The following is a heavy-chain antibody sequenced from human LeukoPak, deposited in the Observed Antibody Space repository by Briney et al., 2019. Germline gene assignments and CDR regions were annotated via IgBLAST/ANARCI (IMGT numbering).Heavy chain of an antibody. D-gene: IGHD3-22*01. CDR1: GFTFSDYY. V-gene: IGHV3-11*01. CDR2: ISSSGSTI. CDR3: ARARQLSGYYPYFDY. Sequence: PGGSLRLSCAASGFTFSDYYMSWIRQAPGKGLEWVSYISSSGSTIYYADSVKGRFTISRDNVKNSLYLQMNSLRAEDTAVYYCARARQLSGYYPYFDYWGQGTLVTVSS. J-gene: IGHJ4*02.